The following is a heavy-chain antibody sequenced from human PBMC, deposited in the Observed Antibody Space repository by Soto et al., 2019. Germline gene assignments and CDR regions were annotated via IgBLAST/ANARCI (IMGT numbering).Heavy chain of an antibody. CDR3: ARVQAMVRGGYYYYYYMDV. V-gene: IGHV4-59*01. J-gene: IGHJ6*03. D-gene: IGHD3-10*01. CDR2: IYYSGST. Sequence: PSETLSLTCTVSGGSISSYYWSWIRQPPGKGLEWVGYIYYSGSTNYNPSLKSRVTISVDTSKNQFSLKLSSVTAADTAVYYCARVQAMVRGGYYYYYYMDVWGTGTTVNVSS. CDR1: GGSISSYY.